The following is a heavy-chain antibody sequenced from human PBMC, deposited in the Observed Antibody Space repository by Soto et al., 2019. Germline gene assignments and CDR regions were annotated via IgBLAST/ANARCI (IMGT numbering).Heavy chain of an antibody. V-gene: IGHV4-59*01. CDR3: ARADSSGYPCDY. J-gene: IGHJ4*02. D-gene: IGHD3-22*01. Sequence: PSETLSLTCTVSGGSISSYYWSWIRQPPGKGLEWIGYIYYSGSTNYNPSLKSRVTISVDTSKNQFSLKLSSVTAADTAVYYCARADSSGYPCDYWGQGTLVTVSS. CDR2: IYYSGST. CDR1: GGSISSYY.